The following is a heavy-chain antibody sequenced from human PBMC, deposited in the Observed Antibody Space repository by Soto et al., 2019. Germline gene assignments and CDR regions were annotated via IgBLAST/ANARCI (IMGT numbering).Heavy chain of an antibody. CDR3: APHSGYCDY. Sequence: GGSLRLSCAASGYTFSDTAIHWVRQAPGKGLEWVGRVASKPEGYTTTYGASVKGRFTISRDESQNTAYLQMNSLKTEDTAVYYCAPHSGYCDYWGQGTLVTVSS. CDR2: VASKPEGYTT. V-gene: IGHV3-73*01. J-gene: IGHJ4*02. CDR1: GYTFSDTA. D-gene: IGHD3-22*01.